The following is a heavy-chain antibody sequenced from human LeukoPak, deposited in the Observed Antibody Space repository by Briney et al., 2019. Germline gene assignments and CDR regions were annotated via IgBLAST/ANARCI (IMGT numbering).Heavy chain of an antibody. Sequence: ASVEVSCKASGYTFTSYDINWVRQATGQGLEWMGWMNPNSGNTGYAQKFQGRVTMTRNTSISTAYMELSSLRSEDTAVYYCARLASSGWDEFDYWGQGTLVTVSS. V-gene: IGHV1-8*01. CDR2: MNPNSGNT. CDR3: ARLASSGWDEFDY. J-gene: IGHJ4*02. CDR1: GYTFTSYD. D-gene: IGHD6-19*01.